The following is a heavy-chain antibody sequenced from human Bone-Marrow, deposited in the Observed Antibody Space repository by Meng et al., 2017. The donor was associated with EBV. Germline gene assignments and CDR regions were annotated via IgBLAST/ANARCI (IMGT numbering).Heavy chain of an antibody. CDR2: IWHGGNT. J-gene: IGHJ4*02. Sequence: QGQLQEAGPGLVQPSGTLSRTCAVSGASISGSNWWSWVRQPPGKGLEWIGEIWHGGNTNYNPSLKSRVTISVDKSGNQFSLNLNSVTTADTAVYYCARGNAYNVPSFDYWGQGTLVTVSS. D-gene: IGHD5-24*01. CDR1: GASISGSNW. V-gene: IGHV4-4*02. CDR3: ARGNAYNVPSFDY.